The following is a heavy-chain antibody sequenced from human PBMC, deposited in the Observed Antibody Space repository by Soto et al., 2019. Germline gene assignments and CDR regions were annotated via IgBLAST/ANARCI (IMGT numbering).Heavy chain of an antibody. Sequence: GGSLRLSCTASGFTFGDYAMSWFRQAPGKGLEWVGFIRSKAYGGTTEYAASVKGRFTISRDDSKSIAYLQMNSLKTEDTAVYYCTRGSYDFWSGYYDYYYYGMDVWGQGTTVTVPS. CDR3: TRGSYDFWSGYYDYYYYGMDV. CDR1: GFTFGDYA. D-gene: IGHD3-3*01. CDR2: IRSKAYGGTT. V-gene: IGHV3-49*03. J-gene: IGHJ6*02.